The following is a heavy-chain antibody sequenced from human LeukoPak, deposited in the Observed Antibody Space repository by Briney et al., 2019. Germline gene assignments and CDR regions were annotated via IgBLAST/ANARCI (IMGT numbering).Heavy chain of an antibody. CDR3: ASYTPHYVWGSYNY. CDR1: GGSFSGYY. V-gene: IGHV4-34*01. J-gene: IGHJ4*02. Sequence: SETLSLTCAVYGGSFSGYYWSWIRQPPGKGLEWVGEINHSGSTNYNPSLKSRVTISVDTSKNQFSLKLSSVTAADTAVYYCASYTPHYVWGSYNYWGQGTLVTVSS. D-gene: IGHD3-16*01. CDR2: INHSGST.